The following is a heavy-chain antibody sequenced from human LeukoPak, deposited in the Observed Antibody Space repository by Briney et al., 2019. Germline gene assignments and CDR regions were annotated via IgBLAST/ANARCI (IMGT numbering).Heavy chain of an antibody. CDR2: IGTYNGNT. J-gene: IGHJ5*02. V-gene: IGHV1-18*01. D-gene: IGHD1-1*01. CDR3: ARDFKGQLSWFDP. CDR1: GYTFTSYG. Sequence: GASVKVSCKASGYTFTSYGINWVRQAPGQGLEWMGWIGTYNGNTNFAQKLQGRVTMTTDTSTSTAYMELTSLRSDDTAVYYCARDFKGQLSWFDPWGQGTLVTVSS.